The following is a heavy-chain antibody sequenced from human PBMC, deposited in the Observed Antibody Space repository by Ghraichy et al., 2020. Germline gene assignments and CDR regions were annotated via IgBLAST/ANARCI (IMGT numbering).Heavy chain of an antibody. D-gene: IGHD3-22*01. V-gene: IGHV3-30-3*01. CDR2: ISYDGSNK. CDR1: GFTFSSYA. CDR3: ARGPSYSDSSGYLWGDY. J-gene: IGHJ4*02. Sequence: GGSLRLSCEASGFTFSSYAMHWVRQAPGKGLEWVAVISYDGSNKYYADSVKSRFTISRDNSKNTLYLQMNSLRAEDTAVYYCARGPSYSDSSGYLWGDYWGQGTRVTVSS.